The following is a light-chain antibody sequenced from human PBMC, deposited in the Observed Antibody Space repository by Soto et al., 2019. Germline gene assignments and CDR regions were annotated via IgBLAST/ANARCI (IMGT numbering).Light chain of an antibody. CDR3: QQYGSSPIT. V-gene: IGKV3-20*01. Sequence: EILMTQSPATLSVSPGERATLSFSASQSVSSSYLAWYQQKPGQAPRLLIYGASSRATGIPDRFSGSGSGTDFTLTISRLEPEDFAVYYCQQYGSSPITFGQGTRLEIK. CDR2: GAS. J-gene: IGKJ5*01. CDR1: QSVSSSY.